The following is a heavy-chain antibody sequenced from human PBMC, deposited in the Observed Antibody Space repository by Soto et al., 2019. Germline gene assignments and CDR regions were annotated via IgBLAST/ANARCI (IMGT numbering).Heavy chain of an antibody. J-gene: IGHJ4*02. CDR3: ARDKGIAVAFDY. CDR1: GFTFSSYV. D-gene: IGHD6-19*01. V-gene: IGHV3-30-3*01. CDR2: LSYDGAND. Sequence: TGGSLRLSCAASGFTFSSYVMHWVRQAPGKGLEWVAVLSYDGANDYYADSVKGRFTVSRDISKNTLYLQMNSLTTEDTALYYCARDKGIAVAFDYWGQGTLVTVSS.